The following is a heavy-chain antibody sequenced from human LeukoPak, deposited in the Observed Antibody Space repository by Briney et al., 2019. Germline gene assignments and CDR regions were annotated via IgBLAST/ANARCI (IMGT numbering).Heavy chain of an antibody. Sequence: ASVKVSCKASGYTFTGYYMHWVRQAPGQGLEWMGWINPNSGGTSYAQKFQGRVNMTRDTSISTAYMELSRLRSDDTAVYYCARTHYYGTGSYYPDAFDIWGQGTMVTVSS. CDR1: GYTFTGYY. V-gene: IGHV1-2*02. D-gene: IGHD3-10*01. J-gene: IGHJ3*02. CDR3: ARTHYYGTGSYYPDAFDI. CDR2: INPNSGGT.